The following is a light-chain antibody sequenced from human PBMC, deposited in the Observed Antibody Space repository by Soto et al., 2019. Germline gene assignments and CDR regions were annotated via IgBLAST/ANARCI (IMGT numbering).Light chain of an antibody. J-gene: IGKJ5*01. CDR1: QVTSRY. CDR2: GAS. CDR3: QQYSTSPIS. Sequence: ENVLTQSPGTLSLSPGERATLSCRASQVTSRYLSWYQQRPGQAPRLLIYGASSRATGIPDRFSGSVSGTDFTLTISRLESEDFAVYYCQQYSTSPISFGQGTRLEIK. V-gene: IGKV3-20*01.